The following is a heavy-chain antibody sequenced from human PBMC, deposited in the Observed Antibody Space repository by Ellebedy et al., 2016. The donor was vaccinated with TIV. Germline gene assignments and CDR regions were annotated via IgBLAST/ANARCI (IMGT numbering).Heavy chain of an antibody. V-gene: IGHV5-51*01. CDR1: GYSFTSYW. CDR3: ARRGGTTVTTLDY. D-gene: IGHD4-17*01. CDR2: IYPGDSDT. Sequence: PGGSLRLSCKGSGYSFTSYWIGWVRQMPGKGLEWMGIIYPGDSDTRYSPSFQGQVTISADKSISTAYLQWSSLKASDTAMYYCARRGGTTVTTLDYWGQGTLVTVSS. J-gene: IGHJ4*02.